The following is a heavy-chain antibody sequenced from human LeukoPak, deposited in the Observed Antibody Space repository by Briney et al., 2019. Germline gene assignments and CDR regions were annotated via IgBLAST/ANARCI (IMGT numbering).Heavy chain of an antibody. D-gene: IGHD1-14*01. CDR1: GFTFNSYN. CDR3: ARDSTSGWYDP. Sequence: GGSLRLSCAASGFTFNSYNMNWVRQAPGKGLEWVSSISSSSSYIYYADSVKGRFTISRDNAKNSLYLQMNSLRAEDTAVYYCARDSTSGWYDPWGQGTLVTVSS. J-gene: IGHJ5*02. CDR2: ISSSSSYI. V-gene: IGHV3-21*04.